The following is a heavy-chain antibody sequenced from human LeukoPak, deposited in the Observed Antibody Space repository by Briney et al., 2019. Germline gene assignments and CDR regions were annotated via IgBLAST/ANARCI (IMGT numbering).Heavy chain of an antibody. CDR2: ITSSGTVI. CDR1: GFTFGDYH. V-gene: IGHV3-48*01. J-gene: IGHJ4*02. Sequence: GGSLRLSCAASGFTFGDYHFNWVRQAPGKGLEWVSYITSSGTVIYYADSLKGRVTISRDNAKSSLYLQMNSLRAEDTAIYYCARTLRHYGSMIFAPSFDYWGQGTLVTVSS. CDR3: ARTLRHYGSMIFAPSFDY. D-gene: IGHD3/OR15-3a*01.